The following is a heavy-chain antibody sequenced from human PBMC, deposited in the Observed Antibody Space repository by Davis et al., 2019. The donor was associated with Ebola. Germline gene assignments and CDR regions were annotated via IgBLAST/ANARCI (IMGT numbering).Heavy chain of an antibody. D-gene: IGHD3-22*01. J-gene: IGHJ3*02. Sequence: ASVKVSCKASGYTFTSYDINWVRQATGQGLEWMGWMNPNSGNTGYAQKFQGRVTITRNTSISTAYMELSSLRSEDTAVYYCARAGSSGYYLPFDIWGQGTMVTVSS. CDR2: MNPNSGNT. V-gene: IGHV1-8*03. CDR3: ARAGSSGYYLPFDI. CDR1: GYTFTSYD.